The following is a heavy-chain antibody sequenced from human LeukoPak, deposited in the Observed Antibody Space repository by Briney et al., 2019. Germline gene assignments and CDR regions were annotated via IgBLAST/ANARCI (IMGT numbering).Heavy chain of an antibody. CDR1: GGTFSSFA. J-gene: IGHJ4*02. D-gene: IGHD4/OR15-4a*01. Sequence: SVKVSCKASGGTFSSFAFSWVRQAPGQGLEWMGGIIPLFGTTNYAQKFQGRVTITADESTITAYMELSSLRAEDTAVYYCVRGVPGAYWGQGTLVTVSS. CDR2: IIPLFGTT. V-gene: IGHV1-69*13. CDR3: VRGVPGAY.